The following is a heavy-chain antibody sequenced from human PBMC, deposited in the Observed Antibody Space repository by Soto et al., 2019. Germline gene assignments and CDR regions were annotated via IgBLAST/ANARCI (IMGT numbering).Heavy chain of an antibody. J-gene: IGHJ4*02. D-gene: IGHD2-21*02. CDR2: IYYSGST. CDR3: ARERYCGGDCYTQEYYFDY. V-gene: IGHV4-61*01. CDR1: GGSVSSGSYY. Sequence: SETLSLTCTASGGSVSSGSYYWSWIRQPPGKGLEWIGYIYYSGSTNYNPSLKSRVTISVDTSKNQFSLKLSSVTAADTAVYYCARERYCGGDCYTQEYYFDYWGQGTLVTVSS.